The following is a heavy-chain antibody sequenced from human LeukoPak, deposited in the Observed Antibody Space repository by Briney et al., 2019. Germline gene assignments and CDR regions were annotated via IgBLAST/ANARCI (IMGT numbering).Heavy chain of an antibody. CDR2: IYSGGST. CDR1: GFTVSSNY. Sequence: GGSLTLSCAASGFTVSSNYMSWVRQAPGKGLEWVSVIYSGGSTYSADSVKGRFTISRDKSKNTLYLQMNSLRAEDTAVYYCAREGGSSVGYDYWGQGTLVSVSS. J-gene: IGHJ4*02. V-gene: IGHV3-66*01. D-gene: IGHD6-19*01. CDR3: AREGGSSVGYDY.